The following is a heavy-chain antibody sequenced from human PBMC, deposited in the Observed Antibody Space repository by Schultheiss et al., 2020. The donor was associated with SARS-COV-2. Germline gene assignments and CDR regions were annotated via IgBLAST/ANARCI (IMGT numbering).Heavy chain of an antibody. Sequence: GGSLRLSCTASGFTFGDYAMSWVRQAPGKGLEWVGFIRSKAYGGTTEYAASVKGRFTISRDDSKSIAYLQMNSLKTEDTAVYYCTSGYIVVVTAPFDYWGQGTLVTVSS. CDR2: IRSKAYGGTT. CDR3: TSGYIVVVTAPFDY. J-gene: IGHJ4*02. D-gene: IGHD2-21*02. V-gene: IGHV3-49*04. CDR1: GFTFGDYA.